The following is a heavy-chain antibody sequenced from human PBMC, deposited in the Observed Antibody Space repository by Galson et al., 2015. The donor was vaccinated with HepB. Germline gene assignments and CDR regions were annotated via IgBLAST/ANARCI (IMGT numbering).Heavy chain of an antibody. V-gene: IGHV3-30*18. CDR2: ISYDGGNE. Sequence: LRLSCAASGFTFSNYAMHWVRQAPGKGLEWVAVISYDGGNEYYADSVKGRFTISRDNSKNTLYLQMNSLRAEDTAVYYCAKVEWGGTVTTSQWLDYWGQGTLVTVSS. D-gene: IGHD4-17*01. CDR1: GFTFSNYA. CDR3: AKVEWGGTVTTSQWLDY. J-gene: IGHJ4*02.